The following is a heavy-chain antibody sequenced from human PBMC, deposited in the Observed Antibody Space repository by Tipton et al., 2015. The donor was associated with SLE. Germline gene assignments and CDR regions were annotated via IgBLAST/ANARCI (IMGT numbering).Heavy chain of an antibody. Sequence: TLSLTCTVSGGSVSVGRFYWSWIRQHPGKGLEWIGYIYYSGSTYYNPSLRSRVTISVDTSKNQFSLKLTSVTAADTAVYYCARVGAGPRLFDYWGQGTLVTVSS. D-gene: IGHD3-16*01. J-gene: IGHJ4*02. V-gene: IGHV4-31*03. CDR1: GGSVSVGRFY. CDR2: IYYSGST. CDR3: ARVGAGPRLFDY.